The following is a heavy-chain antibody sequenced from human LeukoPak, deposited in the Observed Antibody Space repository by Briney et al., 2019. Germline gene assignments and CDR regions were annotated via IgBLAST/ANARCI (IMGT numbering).Heavy chain of an antibody. CDR2: IYYSGST. CDR1: GGSISSSSYY. J-gene: IGHJ4*02. D-gene: IGHD6-13*01. Sequence: SETLSLTCTVSGGSISSSSYYWGWIRQPPGKGLEWIGSIYYSGSTYYNPSLKSRVTISVDTPKNQFSLKLSSVTAADTAVYYCARDRGLAAAEFSYWGQGTLVTVSS. CDR3: ARDRGLAAAEFSY. V-gene: IGHV4-39*07.